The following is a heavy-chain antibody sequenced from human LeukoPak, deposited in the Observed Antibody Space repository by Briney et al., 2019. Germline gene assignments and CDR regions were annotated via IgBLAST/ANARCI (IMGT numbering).Heavy chain of an antibody. CDR3: ARDQDPGAFDI. CDR1: SYTLANYG. Sequence: ASVKVSCKASSYTLANYGISWVRQAPGQGLEWMGWISAYNGNTNYAQNLQGRVTMTTDTSTNTAYMELRSLRSDDTAVYYCARDQDPGAFDIWGQGTMVTVSS. J-gene: IGHJ3*02. V-gene: IGHV1-18*01. CDR2: ISAYNGNT.